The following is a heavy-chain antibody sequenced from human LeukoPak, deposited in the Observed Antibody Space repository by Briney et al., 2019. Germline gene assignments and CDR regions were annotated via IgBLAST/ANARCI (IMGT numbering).Heavy chain of an antibody. CDR3: ARLYDYGDWDAFDI. J-gene: IGHJ3*02. Sequence: PSETLSLTCTVSGGSISSSSYYWGWIRQPPGKGLEWIGSIYYSGSTYYNPSLKGRVTISVDTSKNQFSLKLSSVTAADTAVYYCARLYDYGDWDAFDIWGQGTMVTVSS. CDR1: GGSISSSSYY. D-gene: IGHD4-17*01. CDR2: IYYSGST. V-gene: IGHV4-39*01.